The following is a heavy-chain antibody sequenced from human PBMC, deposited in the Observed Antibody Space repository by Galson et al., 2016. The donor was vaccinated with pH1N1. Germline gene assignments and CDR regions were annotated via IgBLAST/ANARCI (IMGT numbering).Heavy chain of an antibody. Sequence: SLRLSCAASGFTFSDYYMDWVRRAPGKGLEWVGRARDKPNNYTTEYAVSVKGRFTISRDDSKNSLYLQMNSLKTEDTAVYYCASRIDTGVDYWGQGTLVTVSS. D-gene: IGHD5-18*01. J-gene: IGHJ4*02. CDR2: ARDKPNNYTT. CDR1: GFTFSDYY. V-gene: IGHV3-72*01. CDR3: ASRIDTGVDY.